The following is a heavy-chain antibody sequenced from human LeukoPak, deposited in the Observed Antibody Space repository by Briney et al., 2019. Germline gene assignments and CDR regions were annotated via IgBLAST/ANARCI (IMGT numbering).Heavy chain of an antibody. CDR1: GFTFASYS. CDR2: ISGDSTYI. D-gene: IGHD1-1*01. CDR3: ARVSGRLERQSDLDY. V-gene: IGHV3-21*01. Sequence: GGSLRLSCAASGFTFASYSMNWVRQAPAKGLEGVSSISGDSTYIYNAGSVKGRFTISRDNAQASLYLQMISLRADDTAVYYCARVSGRLERQSDLDYWGQGTLVIVSS. J-gene: IGHJ4*02.